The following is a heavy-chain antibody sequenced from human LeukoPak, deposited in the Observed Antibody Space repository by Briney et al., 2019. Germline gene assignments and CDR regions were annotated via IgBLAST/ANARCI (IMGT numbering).Heavy chain of an antibody. CDR2: IHHSGST. Sequence: SETLSLTCTVSGDSLNSYYWSWIRQPPGKGLEWIGYIHHSGSTNYNPSLKSRVTISVDTSKKQISLKLTSVTAADTAVYYCASTQKWLAFDIWGQGTMVTVSS. CDR3: ASTQKWLAFDI. CDR1: GDSLNSYY. J-gene: IGHJ3*02. V-gene: IGHV4-59*01. D-gene: IGHD6-19*01.